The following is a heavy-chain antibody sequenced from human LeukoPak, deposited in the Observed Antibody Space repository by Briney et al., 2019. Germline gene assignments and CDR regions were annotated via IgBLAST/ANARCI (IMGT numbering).Heavy chain of an antibody. V-gene: IGHV4-34*01. Sequence: PGGTLRLSCGASGFTFSTYGMSWIRQPPGKGLEWIGEINHSGSTNYNPSLKSRVTISVDTSKNQFSLKLSSVTAADTAVYYCARLGPGRKKTDYYYYYMDVWGKGTTVTISS. CDR3: ARLGPGRKKTDYYYYYMDV. J-gene: IGHJ6*03. CDR2: INHSGST. CDR1: GFTFSTYG.